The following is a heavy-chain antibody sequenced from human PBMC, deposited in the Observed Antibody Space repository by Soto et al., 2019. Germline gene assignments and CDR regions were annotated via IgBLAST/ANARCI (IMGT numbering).Heavy chain of an antibody. Sequence: GASVKVSCKASGYTFTGYYMHWVRQAPGQGLEWMGWINPNSGGTNYAQKFQGWVTMTEDTSTDTAYMELSSLRSEDTAVYYCATAHYDILTGHKYYFDYWGQGTLVTVSS. D-gene: IGHD3-9*01. CDR3: ATAHYDILTGHKYYFDY. CDR1: GYTFTGYY. CDR2: INPNSGGT. J-gene: IGHJ4*02. V-gene: IGHV1-2*04.